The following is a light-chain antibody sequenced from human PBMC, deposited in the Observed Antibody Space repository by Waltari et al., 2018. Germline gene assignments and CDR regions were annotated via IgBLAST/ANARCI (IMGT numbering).Light chain of an antibody. CDR2: TTN. CDR1: NSNIRSTP. J-gene: IGLJ3*02. CDR3: AVWDDSLLGRV. V-gene: IGLV1-44*01. Sequence: QSVLTQPPSASATPGQRVTISCSGSNSNIRSTPVNWYQQFPGKDPNTPTYHKFPGTAPKLLIYTTNQRPSGVPDRFSGSKSGTSASLAISGLQSEDEAAYYCAVWDDSLLGRVFGGGTELTVL.